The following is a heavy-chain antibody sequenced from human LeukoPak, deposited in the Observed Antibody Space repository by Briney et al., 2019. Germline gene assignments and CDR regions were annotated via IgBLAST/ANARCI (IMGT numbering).Heavy chain of an antibody. J-gene: IGHJ4*02. CDR1: GGSISSGSYY. CDR2: IYTSGST. D-gene: IGHD2-21*02. V-gene: IGHV4-61*02. CDR3: ARGGMGDPFRY. Sequence: SQTLSLTCTVSGGSISSGSYYWSWIRQPAGKGLEWIGRIYTSGSTNYNPSLKSRVTISVDRSKNQFSLKLSSVTAADTAVYYCARGGMGDPFRYWGQGTLVTVSS.